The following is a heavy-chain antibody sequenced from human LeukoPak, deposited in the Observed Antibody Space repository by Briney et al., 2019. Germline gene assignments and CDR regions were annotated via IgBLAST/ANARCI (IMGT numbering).Heavy chain of an antibody. Sequence: SVKVSCKASGGTFSSYAISWVRQAPGQGLEWMGGIIPIFGTANYAQKFQGRVTMTRNTSISTAYMELSSLRSEDTAVYYCARRYYDSSGYYYYYYYMDVWGKGTTVTISS. CDR1: GGTFSSYA. V-gene: IGHV1-69*05. D-gene: IGHD3-22*01. CDR3: ARRYYDSSGYYYYYYYMDV. CDR2: IIPIFGTA. J-gene: IGHJ6*03.